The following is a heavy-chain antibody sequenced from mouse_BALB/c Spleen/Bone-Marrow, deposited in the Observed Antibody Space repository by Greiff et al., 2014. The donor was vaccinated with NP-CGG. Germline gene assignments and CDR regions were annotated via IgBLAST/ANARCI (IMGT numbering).Heavy chain of an antibody. CDR2: ILPGSGST. Sequence: LEESGADLMKPEASVKISRKATGYRFNSYWIEWVKQRPGHGLEWIGEILPGSGSTNYNEKFKGKATFTAYTSSNTAYMQISSLTSEDSAVYYCARLGIRSFDYWGQGTTLTVSS. CDR3: ARLGIRSFDY. J-gene: IGHJ2*01. D-gene: IGHD3-1*01. CDR1: GYRFNSYW. V-gene: IGHV1-9*01.